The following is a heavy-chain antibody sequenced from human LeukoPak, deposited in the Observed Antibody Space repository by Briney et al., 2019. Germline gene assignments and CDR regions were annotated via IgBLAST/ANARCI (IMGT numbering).Heavy chain of an antibody. V-gene: IGHV4-39*07. CDR2: IYYSGIT. D-gene: IGHD4-11*01. Sequence: SETLSLTCTVSGGSISATGYFWGWIHQPPGKGLEWIGSIYYSGITHYNPSLKSRVTISVDTSKNQFSLKLSSVTAADTAVYYCARVSLQNASDIWGQGTVVTVSS. J-gene: IGHJ3*02. CDR1: GGSISATGYF. CDR3: ARVSLQNASDI.